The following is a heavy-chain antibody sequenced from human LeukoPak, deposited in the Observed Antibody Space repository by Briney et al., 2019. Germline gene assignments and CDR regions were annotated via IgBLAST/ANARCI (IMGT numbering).Heavy chain of an antibody. Sequence: SETLSLTCAVYGGSFSGYYWSWIRQPPGKGLEWIGEINHSGSTNYNPSLKSRVTISADTSKNQLSLKLSSVTAADTAVYYCASRSLPYSSSPSDYWGQGTLVTVSS. CDR2: INHSGST. D-gene: IGHD6-6*01. V-gene: IGHV4-34*01. CDR3: ASRSLPYSSSPSDY. J-gene: IGHJ4*02. CDR1: GGSFSGYY.